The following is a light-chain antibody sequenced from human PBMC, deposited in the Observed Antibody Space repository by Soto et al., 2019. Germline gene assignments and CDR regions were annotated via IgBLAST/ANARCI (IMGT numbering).Light chain of an antibody. V-gene: IGKV1D-12*01. J-gene: IGKJ2*01. Sequence: ISHALPAVCVSLDEGDTSTCLACQCIYSWLAWYQQKPGKAPKLLIHAASTLDSGVPSRFSGSGSGTDFTLTISSLQPEDSATYYCQHYHSFPHTFGQGTRLDIK. CDR2: AAS. CDR3: QHYHSFPHT. CDR1: QCIYSW.